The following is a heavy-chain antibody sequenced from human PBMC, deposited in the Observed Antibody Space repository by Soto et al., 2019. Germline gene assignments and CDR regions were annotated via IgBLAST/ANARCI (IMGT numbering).Heavy chain of an antibody. CDR3: VREQGWELRYNWFDP. Sequence: PGGSLRLSCAASRFIFSSYWMSWVRQAPGKGLEWVANIKKDGSETYYGDSVKGRCTISRDNAKKSLFLQLKSLRADDTAVYYCVREQGWELRYNWFDPWGQGTQVTVSS. J-gene: IGHJ5*02. D-gene: IGHD1-26*01. CDR1: RFIFSSYW. V-gene: IGHV3-7*03. CDR2: IKKDGSET.